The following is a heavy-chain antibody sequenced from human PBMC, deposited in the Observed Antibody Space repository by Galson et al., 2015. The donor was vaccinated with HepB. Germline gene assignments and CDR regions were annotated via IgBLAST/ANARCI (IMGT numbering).Heavy chain of an antibody. D-gene: IGHD6-13*01. CDR2: IWAGGNRQ. Sequence: SLRLSCAESKFTFRNYGMHWVRQAPGKGLEWVALIWAGGNRQYYGDSVKGRFTISRDNSKSTLYLQMNSLRAEDTALYYCVREANIAALAVFDLWGQGTMVTGSS. V-gene: IGHV3-33*01. CDR1: KFTFRNYG. J-gene: IGHJ3*01. CDR3: VREANIAALAVFDL.